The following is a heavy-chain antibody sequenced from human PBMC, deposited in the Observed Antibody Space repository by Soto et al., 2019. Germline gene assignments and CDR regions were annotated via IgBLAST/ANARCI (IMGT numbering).Heavy chain of an antibody. CDR3: AGLPGSTGPLS. CDR2: ITASSGHI. V-gene: IGHV3-21*01. Sequence: GGSLRLSCAASGFTFSTYTMNWVRQAPGKGLEWVSSITASSGHIYYADSVRGRFTISRDNAKNSLHLQMNSLEVEETPVYYSAGLPGSTGPLSWGQGTLVTVSS. D-gene: IGHD4-17*01. J-gene: IGHJ5*02. CDR1: GFTFSTYT.